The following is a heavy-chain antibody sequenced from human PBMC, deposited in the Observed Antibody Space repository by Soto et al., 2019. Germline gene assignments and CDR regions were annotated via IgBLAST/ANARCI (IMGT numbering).Heavy chain of an antibody. CDR1: GFTFNTYW. J-gene: IGHJ6*02. CDR2: INSDGSST. D-gene: IGHD2-15*01. V-gene: IGHV3-74*01. Sequence: EVQLVESGGGLVQPGGSLRLSCAASGFTFNTYWMHWVRQVPGKGLVWVSRINSDGSSTSYADSVKGRFTISRDNAKNTLYPHMNSLRVEDTAVYYCARDRILDLDVWGQGTAVTVSS. CDR3: ARDRILDLDV.